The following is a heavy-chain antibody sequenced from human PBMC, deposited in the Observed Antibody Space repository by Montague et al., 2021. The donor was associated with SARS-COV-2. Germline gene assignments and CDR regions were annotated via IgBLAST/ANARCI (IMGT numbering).Heavy chain of an antibody. V-gene: IGHV4-39*02. CDR1: GDSIGSSSYC. CDR3: ARAPKMGCSGYYDN. Sequence: SETLSLTCTVSGDSIGSSSYCWSWIRQPPGKELDWIMSIYHDGNYNYTPSLKTPISLAIDESKNHFALKFDSVTVADTAVYSCARAPKMGCSGYYDNWGQGILVTVSS. CDR2: IYHDGNY. J-gene: IGHJ4*02. D-gene: IGHD3-22*01.